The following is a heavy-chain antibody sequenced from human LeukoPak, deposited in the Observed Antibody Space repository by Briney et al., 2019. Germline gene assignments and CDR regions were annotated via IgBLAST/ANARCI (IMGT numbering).Heavy chain of an antibody. CDR1: GFTVSSKY. V-gene: IGHV3-53*01. D-gene: IGHD1-26*01. CDR2: IYSGGST. J-gene: IGHJ4*02. Sequence: PGGSLRLPCAASGFTVSSKYMSWVRQAPGKGLEWVSVIYSGGSTYYADSVKGRFTISRDNSKNTLYLQMNSLRAEDTAVYYCARGIMGGLAFDYWGQGTLVTVSS. CDR3: ARGIMGGLAFDY.